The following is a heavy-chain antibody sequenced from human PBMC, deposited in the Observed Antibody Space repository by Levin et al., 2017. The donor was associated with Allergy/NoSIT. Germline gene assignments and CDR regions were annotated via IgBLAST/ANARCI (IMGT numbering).Heavy chain of an antibody. CDR1: GGSVSSGNYY. V-gene: IGHV4-61*01. CDR2: IYYSDST. D-gene: IGHD2-21*01. CDR3: ARGHSDYYFDY. Sequence: SETLSLTCTVSGGSVSSGNYYWNWIRQPPGKVLEWIGYIYYSDSTDYNPSLKSRVTISVDTSRNQFSLKLRSVAAADSAVYYCARGHSDYYFDYWGQGILVTVSS. J-gene: IGHJ4*02.